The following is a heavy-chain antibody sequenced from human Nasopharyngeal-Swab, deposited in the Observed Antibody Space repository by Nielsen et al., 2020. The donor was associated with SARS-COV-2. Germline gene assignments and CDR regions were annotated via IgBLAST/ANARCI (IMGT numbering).Heavy chain of an antibody. D-gene: IGHD6-6*01. V-gene: IGHV3-23*01. CDR3: AAGGDSSSSTFDY. J-gene: IGHJ4*02. CDR2: ISGSGGST. CDR1: GFTFSSYW. Sequence: GGSLRLSCAASGFTFSSYWMHWVRQAPGKGLEWVSAISGSGGSTYYADSVKGRFTISRDNSKNTLYLQMNSLRAEDTAVYYCAAGGDSSSSTFDYWGQGTLVTVSS.